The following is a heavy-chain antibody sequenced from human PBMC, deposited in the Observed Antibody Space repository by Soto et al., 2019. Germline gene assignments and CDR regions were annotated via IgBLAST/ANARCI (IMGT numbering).Heavy chain of an antibody. Sequence: PSETLSLTCIVSGASVANDNWWSWVRQPPKKGLEWIGEIHHSGANNNSPSLKSRVTISVDKSKNQFSLKLSSVTAADSAVYYCTRHFYYSMDVWGQGTTVTVSS. CDR1: GASVANDNW. V-gene: IGHV4-4*02. J-gene: IGHJ6*03. CDR3: TRHFYYSMDV. CDR2: IHHSGAN.